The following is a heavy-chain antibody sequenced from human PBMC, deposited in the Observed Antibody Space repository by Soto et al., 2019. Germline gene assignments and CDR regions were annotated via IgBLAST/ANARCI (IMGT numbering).Heavy chain of an antibody. CDR2: ISWDGGST. CDR3: AKDIVGTTYYYYGMDV. Sequence: CVRHCCASSKFTVVDYTMNWVRQAPGKGLEWVSLISWDGGSTYYADSVKGRFTISRDNSKNSLYLQMNSLRTEDTALYYCAKDIVGTTYYYYGMDVWGQGTTVTV. V-gene: IGHV3-43*01. D-gene: IGHD1-1*01. CDR1: KFTVVDYT. J-gene: IGHJ6*02.